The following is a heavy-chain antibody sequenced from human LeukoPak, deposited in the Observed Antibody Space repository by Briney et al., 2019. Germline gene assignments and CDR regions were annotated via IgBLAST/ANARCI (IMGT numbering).Heavy chain of an antibody. CDR1: GATFDSSD. J-gene: IGHJ6*03. CDR2: IIPIFGSA. Sequence: SVKVSCKASGATFDSSDISWVRQAPGQGLEWMGGIIPIFGSAIYAQKFQGRVTITADTSTSTAYMELTSLRSEDTAMYYCARDIGRPEGGYYYMDVWGKGTTVIVSS. CDR3: ARDIGRPEGGYYYMDV. V-gene: IGHV1-69*06. D-gene: IGHD1-26*01.